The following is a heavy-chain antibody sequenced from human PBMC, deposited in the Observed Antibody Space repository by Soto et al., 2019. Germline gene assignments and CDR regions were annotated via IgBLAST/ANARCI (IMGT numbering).Heavy chain of an antibody. Sequence: GASVKVSCKASGGTFSRNAISWVRQAPGQGLEWMGGIIPSFHAPNYAQKFQGRVTITADESTSIVFMEMSSLRFEDTAVYYCARSRAAAPPRVGMDVWGQGTTVTVSS. D-gene: IGHD6-13*01. CDR1: GGTFSRNA. CDR3: ARSRAAAPPRVGMDV. V-gene: IGHV1-69*13. J-gene: IGHJ6*02. CDR2: IIPSFHAP.